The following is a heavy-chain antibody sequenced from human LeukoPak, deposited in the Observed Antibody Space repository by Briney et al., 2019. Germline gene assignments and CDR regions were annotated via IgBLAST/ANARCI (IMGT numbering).Heavy chain of an antibody. V-gene: IGHV1-46*01. CDR3: ARAGCGGDCYWDY. D-gene: IGHD2-21*02. Sequence: GASVKVSCKXSGYTFTSYYMHWVRQAPGQGLEWMGIINPSGGSTSYSQKFQGRVTMTRDTSTSTVYMELSSLRSEDTAVYYCARAGCGGDCYWDYWGQGTLVTVSS. CDR2: INPSGGST. CDR1: GYTFTSYY. J-gene: IGHJ4*02.